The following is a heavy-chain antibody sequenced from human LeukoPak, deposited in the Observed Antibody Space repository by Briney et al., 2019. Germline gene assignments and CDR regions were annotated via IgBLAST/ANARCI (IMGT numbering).Heavy chain of an antibody. Sequence: SETLSPTCAVYGGSFSGYYWSWIRQPPGKGLEWIGEINHSGSTNYNPSLKSRVTISVDTSKNQFSLKLSSVTAADTAVYYCARGDVGRALGYWGQGTLVTVSS. CDR2: INHSGST. CDR1: GGSFSGYY. J-gene: IGHJ4*02. V-gene: IGHV4-34*01. CDR3: ARGDVGRALGY.